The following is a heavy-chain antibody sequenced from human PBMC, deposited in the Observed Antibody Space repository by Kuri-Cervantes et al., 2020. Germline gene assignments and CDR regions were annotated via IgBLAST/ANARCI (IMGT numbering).Heavy chain of an antibody. CDR3: ARASHRSSWPNWFDP. CDR1: GGSFSDHL. J-gene: IGHJ5*02. CDR2: IHYSGST. Sequence: LRLSCAVYGGSFSDHLWTWIRQPPGKGLEWIGYIHYSGSTYYNPSLKSRVTISVDTSKNQFSLKLSSVTAADTAVYYCARASHRSSWPNWFDPWGQGTLVTVSS. D-gene: IGHD6-13*01. V-gene: IGHV4-30-4*08.